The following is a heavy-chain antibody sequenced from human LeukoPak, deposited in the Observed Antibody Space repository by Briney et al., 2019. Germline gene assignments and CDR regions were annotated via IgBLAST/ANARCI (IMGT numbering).Heavy chain of an antibody. CDR3: AEGQRTSVWSDY. Sequence: PGGSLRLSCPASGFTFSSYAMSWVRQAPGRGLEWVSTISGSGGSTYYADSVKGRFTISRDNSKNTLYLQMNSLRAEDTAVYYCAEGQRTSVWSDYWGQGTLVTVSS. CDR2: ISGSGGST. J-gene: IGHJ4*02. D-gene: IGHD2-21*01. CDR1: GFTFSSYA. V-gene: IGHV3-23*01.